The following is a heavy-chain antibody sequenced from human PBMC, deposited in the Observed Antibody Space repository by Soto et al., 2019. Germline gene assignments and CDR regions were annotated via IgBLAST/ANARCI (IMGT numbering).Heavy chain of an antibody. V-gene: IGHV5-51*01. CDR1: GYSFTSYW. Sequence: GESLKISCKGSGYSFTSYWIGWVRQMPGKGLEWMGIIYPGDSDTRYSPSFQGQVTISADKSISTAYLQWSSLKASDTAIYYCARTPAAGKYYYGMDVWGQGTTVTAP. CDR2: IYPGDSDT. D-gene: IGHD6-13*01. CDR3: ARTPAAGKYYYGMDV. J-gene: IGHJ6*02.